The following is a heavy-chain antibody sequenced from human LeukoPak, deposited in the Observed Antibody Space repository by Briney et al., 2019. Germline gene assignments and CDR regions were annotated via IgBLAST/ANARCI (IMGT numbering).Heavy chain of an antibody. V-gene: IGHV1-18*01. CDR1: GYTFTSYG. CDR3: AINILTGYYLYYFDY. CDR2: ISAYNGHT. J-gene: IGHJ4*02. D-gene: IGHD3-9*01. Sequence: ASVKVSCKASGYTFTSYGISWVRQAPGQGLEWMGWISAYNGHTNYAQKLQGRVTMTTDTSTSTAYMELRSLRSDDPAVYYCAINILTGYYLYYFDYWGQGTLVTVSS.